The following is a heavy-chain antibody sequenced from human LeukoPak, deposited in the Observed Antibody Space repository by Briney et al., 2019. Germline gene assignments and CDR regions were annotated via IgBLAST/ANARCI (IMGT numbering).Heavy chain of an antibody. Sequence: SQSLSLTCTVSGGSISSSSYYWGWIRQPPGKGLEWFGRVYYSGSTYYSSSLKSRVTISVDTSKNQLSLELSAVTAGDTAVYYCARGTVGNRGNSYYFDYWDQGTLVTVSS. CDR2: VYYSGST. CDR3: ARGTVGNRGNSYYFDY. D-gene: IGHD4-23*01. CDR1: GGSISSSSYY. V-gene: IGHV4-39*07. J-gene: IGHJ4*02.